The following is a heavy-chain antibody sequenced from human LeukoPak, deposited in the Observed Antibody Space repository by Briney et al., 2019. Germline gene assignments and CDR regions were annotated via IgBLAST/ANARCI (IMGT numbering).Heavy chain of an antibody. J-gene: IGHJ4*02. CDR2: ISSSSSYI. V-gene: IGHV3-21*01. Sequence: GGSLRLSCAASGFTFSSYSMNWVRQAPGKGLEWVSSISSSSSYIYYADSVKGRFTISRDNAKNSLYLQMNSLRAEDTAVYYCAKAENYYYDSSGYLDYWGQGTLVTVSS. D-gene: IGHD3-22*01. CDR1: GFTFSSYS. CDR3: AKAENYYYDSSGYLDY.